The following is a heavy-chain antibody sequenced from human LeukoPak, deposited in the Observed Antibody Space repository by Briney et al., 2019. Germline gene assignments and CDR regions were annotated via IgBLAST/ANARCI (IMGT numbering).Heavy chain of an antibody. Sequence: GGSLRLSCAASGFTFSRYSMNWVRQPPGKGLEWVSSISASGSHIYYADSVKGRFSISRGSARNSVYVQMSSLRAEDTAVYYCARGPQFCSGGSCFGYYFDYWGQGALVTVSS. D-gene: IGHD2-15*01. J-gene: IGHJ4*02. CDR3: ARGPQFCSGGSCFGYYFDY. CDR1: GFTFSRYS. CDR2: ISASGSHI. V-gene: IGHV3-21*01.